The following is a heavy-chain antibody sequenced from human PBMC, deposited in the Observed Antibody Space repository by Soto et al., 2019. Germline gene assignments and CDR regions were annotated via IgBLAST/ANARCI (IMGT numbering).Heavy chain of an antibody. Sequence: GGSLRLSCAASGFTFNNYAMSWVRQAPGKGLEWVSALSGSGATTFHADSVKGRFTISRDNSKNTLYLQMNSLRADDTAVYYCAKGGAMVRDHMDVWVKGTTVTVSS. V-gene: IGHV3-23*01. J-gene: IGHJ6*03. CDR1: GFTFNNYA. CDR2: LSGSGATT. D-gene: IGHD3-10*01. CDR3: AKGGAMVRDHMDV.